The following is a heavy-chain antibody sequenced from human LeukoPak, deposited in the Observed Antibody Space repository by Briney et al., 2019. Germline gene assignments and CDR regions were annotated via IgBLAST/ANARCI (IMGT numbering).Heavy chain of an antibody. V-gene: IGHV4-59*11. CDR2: IHYSWRP. D-gene: IGHD3-16*01. CDR3: ARFGVDYDMDV. J-gene: IGHJ6*02. CDR1: GRSISGHY. Sequence: SETLSLTCTVCGRSISGHYWTWLRQPPGKGLEWIGQIHYSWRPDYNPSLKSRVTISVDTSKNQLSLKVTSVTGADTAVYYCARFGVDYDMDVWGQGTTVTVSS.